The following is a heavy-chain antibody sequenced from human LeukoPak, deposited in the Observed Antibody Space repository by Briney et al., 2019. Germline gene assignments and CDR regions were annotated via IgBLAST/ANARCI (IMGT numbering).Heavy chain of an antibody. CDR1: GGTFRSFA. V-gene: IGHV1-69*13. Sequence: ASVKVSCKASGGTFRSFAISWVRQAPGRGLEWMGGIIPIFRTPNYAQKFQGRITITADESTSTAYMELSRLRSEDTAVYYCASLSSVGALYYYYQMDVWGKGTTVTVSS. D-gene: IGHD3-10*01. CDR3: ASLSSVGALYYYYQMDV. J-gene: IGHJ6*03. CDR2: IIPIFRTP.